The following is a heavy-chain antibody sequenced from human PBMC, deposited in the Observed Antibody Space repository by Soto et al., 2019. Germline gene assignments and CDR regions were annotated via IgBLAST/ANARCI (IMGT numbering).Heavy chain of an antibody. CDR2: IYYSGGT. Sequence: SETLSLTCTVSGGSISSSSYYWGWIRQPPAKGLEWIGSIYYSGGTYYNPSLKSRVTISVDTSKNQFSLKLSSVTAADTAVYYCARTYYDFWSGYPLWYFDYWGQGTLVTFSS. J-gene: IGHJ4*02. CDR1: GGSISSSSYY. D-gene: IGHD3-3*01. CDR3: ARTYYDFWSGYPLWYFDY. V-gene: IGHV4-39*01.